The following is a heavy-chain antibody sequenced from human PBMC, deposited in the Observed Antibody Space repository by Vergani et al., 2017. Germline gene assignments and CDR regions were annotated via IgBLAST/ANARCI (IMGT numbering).Heavy chain of an antibody. D-gene: IGHD3-9*01. CDR3: ARVRSDWLFRDYYMDV. CDR1: GGSISSSSYY. V-gene: IGHV4-39*07. CDR2: IYYSGST. Sequence: QLQLQESGPGLVKPSETLSLTCTVSGGSISSSSYYWGWIRQPPGKGLEWIGSIYYSGSTYYNPSLKSRVTISVDTSKNQFSRKLSSVTAADTAVYYCARVRSDWLFRDYYMDVWGKGTTVTVSS. J-gene: IGHJ6*03.